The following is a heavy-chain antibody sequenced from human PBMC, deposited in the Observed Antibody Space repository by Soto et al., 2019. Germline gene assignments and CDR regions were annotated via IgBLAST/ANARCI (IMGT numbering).Heavy chain of an antibody. V-gene: IGHV4-4*07. CDR2: IYTSGST. CDR3: ARGGSYDFWKNRVYFDY. CDR1: GGSISSYY. J-gene: IGHJ4*02. D-gene: IGHD3-3*01. Sequence: PSETLSLTCTVSGGSISSYYWSWIRQPAWKGLEWIGRIYTSGSTNYNPSLKSRVTMSVDTSKNQFSLKLSSVTAADTAVYYCARGGSYDFWKNRVYFDYWGQGTLVTVSS.